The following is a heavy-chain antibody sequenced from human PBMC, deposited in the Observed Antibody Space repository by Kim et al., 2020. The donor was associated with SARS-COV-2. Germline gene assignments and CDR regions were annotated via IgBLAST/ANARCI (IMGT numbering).Heavy chain of an antibody. CDR3: AKEGDTMIVVPEDY. D-gene: IGHD3-22*01. V-gene: IGHV3-23*01. Sequence: ADSVKGRFTISRDNSKNTLYLQMNSLRAEDTAVYYCAKEGDTMIVVPEDYWGQGTLVTVSS. J-gene: IGHJ4*02.